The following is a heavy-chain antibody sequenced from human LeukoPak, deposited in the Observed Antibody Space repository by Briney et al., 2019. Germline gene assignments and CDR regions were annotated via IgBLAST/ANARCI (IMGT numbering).Heavy chain of an antibody. CDR2: IYYSGST. V-gene: IGHV4-59*01. Sequence: KPSETLSLTCTVSGGSISSYYWSWIRQPPGKGLEWIGYIYYSGSTNYNPSLKSRVTISVDTSKNQFSLKLSSVTAADTAVYYCARGVVPAALYYFDYWGQGTLVTVSS. J-gene: IGHJ4*02. CDR1: GGSISSYY. CDR3: ARGVVPAALYYFDY. D-gene: IGHD2-2*01.